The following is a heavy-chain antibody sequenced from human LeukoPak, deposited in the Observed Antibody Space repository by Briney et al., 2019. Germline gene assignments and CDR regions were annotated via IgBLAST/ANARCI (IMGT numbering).Heavy chain of an antibody. CDR2: ISAYKGNT. Sequence: ASVKVSCKASGYTFSNYAVTWVRQAPGQGLEWVGWISAYKGNTNYGDKFQGRVTMTADTSTSTAYMEVRSLTSADTAVYYCARVVAADGGDELHIWGQGTLITVSS. D-gene: IGHD6-13*01. CDR1: GYTFSNYA. CDR3: ARVVAADGGDELHI. J-gene: IGHJ3*02. V-gene: IGHV1-18*01.